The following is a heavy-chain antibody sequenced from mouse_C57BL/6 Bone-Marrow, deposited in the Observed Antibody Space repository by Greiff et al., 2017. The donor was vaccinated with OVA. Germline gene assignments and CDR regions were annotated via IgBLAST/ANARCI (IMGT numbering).Heavy chain of an antibody. Sequence: VQLQQSGGDLVKPGGSLKLSCAASGFTFSSYGMSWVRQTPDKRLEWVATISSGGSYTYYPDSVKGRFTISRDNAKNTLYLQMSSLKSEDTAMYYCARHGDWVDYWGQGTTLTVSS. CDR1: GFTFSSYG. D-gene: IGHD4-1*01. CDR3: ARHGDWVDY. CDR2: ISSGGSYT. J-gene: IGHJ2*01. V-gene: IGHV5-6*01.